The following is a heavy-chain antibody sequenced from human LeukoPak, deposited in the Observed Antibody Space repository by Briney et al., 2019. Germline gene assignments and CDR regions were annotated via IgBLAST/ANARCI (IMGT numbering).Heavy chain of an antibody. J-gene: IGHJ4*02. D-gene: IGHD6-19*01. V-gene: IGHV3-7*01. Sequence: PGGSLRLSCAASGFSLSGYWMTWVRQAPGKGLEWVANINRDGSQKNHVDSVQGRFTISRDNAKNSLYLQMNSLTAEDTAVYYCARDHPVYLSSGWYFDYWGQGTLVAVSS. CDR1: GFSLSGYW. CDR3: ARDHPVYLSSGWYFDY. CDR2: INRDGSQK.